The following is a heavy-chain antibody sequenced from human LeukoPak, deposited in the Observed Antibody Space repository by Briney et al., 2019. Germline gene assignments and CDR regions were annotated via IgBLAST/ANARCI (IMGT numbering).Heavy chain of an antibody. D-gene: IGHD3-22*01. Sequence: SETLSLTCTVSGGSISSYYWSWIRQPPGKGLEWIGYIYHSGSTYYNPSLKSRVTISVDRSKNQFSLRLSSVTAADTAVYYCARGSDSYDSSGYSPFYFDYWGQGTLVTVSS. CDR3: ARGSDSYDSSGYSPFYFDY. V-gene: IGHV4-59*12. J-gene: IGHJ4*02. CDR2: IYHSGST. CDR1: GGSISSYY.